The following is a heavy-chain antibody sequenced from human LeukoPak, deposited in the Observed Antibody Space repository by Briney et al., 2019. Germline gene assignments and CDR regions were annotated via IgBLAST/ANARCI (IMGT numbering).Heavy chain of an antibody. CDR1: GFTFSSYW. CDR3: ARDLVVQYYYYYYMDV. J-gene: IGHJ6*03. Sequence: GGSLRLSCAASGFTFSSYWMHWVRQAPGKGLVWVSRINSDGSSTSYADSVKGRFTISRDIAKNTLYLQMNSLRAEDTAVYYCARDLVVQYYYYYYMDVWGKGTTVTVSS. D-gene: IGHD2-8*02. V-gene: IGHV3-74*01. CDR2: INSDGSST.